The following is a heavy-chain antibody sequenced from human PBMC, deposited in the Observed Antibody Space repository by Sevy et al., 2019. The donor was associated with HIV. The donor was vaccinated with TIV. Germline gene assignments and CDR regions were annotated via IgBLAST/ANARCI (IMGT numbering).Heavy chain of an antibody. D-gene: IGHD3-9*01. CDR1: GYTFTSYG. J-gene: IGHJ6*02. CDR2: ISAYNGNT. V-gene: IGHV1-18*01. Sequence: ASVKVSCKASGYTFTSYGISWVRQAPGQGLEWMGWISAYNGNTNYAQKLQGRVTMTTDTSTSTAYMELRSLRSDDTAVYYCARDLKISGYYDILTGNYYYYGMDVWGQGTTVTVSS. CDR3: ARDLKISGYYDILTGNYYYYGMDV.